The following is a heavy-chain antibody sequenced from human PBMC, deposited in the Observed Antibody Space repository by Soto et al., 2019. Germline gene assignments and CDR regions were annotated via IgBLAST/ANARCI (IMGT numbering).Heavy chain of an antibody. CDR1: GYTFNTDA. Sequence: ASVKVSFKASGYTFNTDAITWVRQAPGQGREWMGWISGYNGNTNYAQKLQGRVTMTTDTHTSTAYMELRSLRYDDTAVYYCARQPVASRHYYYYYVMDVWGQGTTDTVS. V-gene: IGHV1-18*01. CDR2: ISGYNGNT. CDR3: ARQPVASRHYYYYYVMDV. J-gene: IGHJ6*02. D-gene: IGHD6-19*01.